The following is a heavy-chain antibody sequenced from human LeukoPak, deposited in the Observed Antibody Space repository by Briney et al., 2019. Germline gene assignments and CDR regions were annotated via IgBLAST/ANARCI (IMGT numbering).Heavy chain of an antibody. V-gene: IGHV2-5*02. D-gene: IGHD2-2*01. CDR2: IYWDDDK. CDR1: GCSLSTSGVG. J-gene: IGHJ3*02. CDR3: AHRQVEPRWVDAFDI. Sequence: GSGPTLVKPTQTLTLTCTFSGCSLSTSGVGVGWIRQPPGKALEWLALIYWDDDKRYSPSLKSRLTITKDTSKNQVVLTMTNMDPVDTATYYCAHRQVEPRWVDAFDIWGQGTMVTVSS.